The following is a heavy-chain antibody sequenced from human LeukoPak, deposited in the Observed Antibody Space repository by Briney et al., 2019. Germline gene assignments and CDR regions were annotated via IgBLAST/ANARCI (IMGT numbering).Heavy chain of an antibody. CDR1: GFTFRNSV. D-gene: IGHD2/OR15-2a*01. CDR3: AKDVNPGGDYFDH. CDR2: IPYDGSII. J-gene: IGHJ4*02. V-gene: IGHV3-30*02. Sequence: GESLRLSCAASGFTFRNSVMHWVRQALAKGLEWVAFIPYDGSIIYYADSVKGRFTISSDNSKNTLYLQMNSLRAHDTAVYYCAKDVNPGGDYFDHWGQGTLVTVSS.